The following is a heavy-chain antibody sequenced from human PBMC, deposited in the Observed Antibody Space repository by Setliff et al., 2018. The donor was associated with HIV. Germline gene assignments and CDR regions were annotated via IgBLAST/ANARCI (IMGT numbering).Heavy chain of an antibody. V-gene: IGHV1-18*01. Sequence: ASVKVSCKASGYNFNTYGVSWVRQAPGQGPEWMGWISGFNAKTLYAPKFQDRVTLTTDTSATTAHMELRSLRVDDTAIYYCARANSLLQYNEGWSPENPFNIWGQGTLVTVSS. J-gene: IGHJ4*03. CDR3: ARANSLLQYNEGWSPENPFNI. CDR1: GYNFNTYG. D-gene: IGHD1-20*01. CDR2: ISGFNAKT.